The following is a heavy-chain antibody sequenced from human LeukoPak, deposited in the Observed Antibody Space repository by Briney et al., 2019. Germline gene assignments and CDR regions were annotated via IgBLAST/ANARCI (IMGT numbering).Heavy chain of an antibody. CDR3: ARLFLPQKLAYCGGDCYSWFDP. D-gene: IGHD2-21*02. V-gene: IGHV5-51*01. J-gene: IGHJ5*02. CDR2: IYPGDSDT. CDR1: GYSFTSYW. Sequence: GESLKISCKGSGYSFTSYWIGWVRQMPGKGLEWMGIIYPGDSDTRYSPSFQGQVTISADKSISTAYLQWSSLKASDTAMYYCARLFLPQKLAYCGGDCYSWFDPWGQGTLVTVSS.